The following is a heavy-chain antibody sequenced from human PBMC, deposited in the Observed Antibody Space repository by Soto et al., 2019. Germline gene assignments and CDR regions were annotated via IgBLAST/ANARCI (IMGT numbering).Heavy chain of an antibody. J-gene: IGHJ4*02. Sequence: GGSLRLSCAASGFTVSSNYMSWVRQAPGKGLEWVSVIYSGGSTYYADSVKGRSTISRDNSKNTLYLQMNSLIAEDTAVYYCARVSSGWYAIDYWGQGTLVTVSS. V-gene: IGHV3-66*01. CDR2: IYSGGST. CDR3: ARVSSGWYAIDY. D-gene: IGHD6-19*01. CDR1: GFTVSSNY.